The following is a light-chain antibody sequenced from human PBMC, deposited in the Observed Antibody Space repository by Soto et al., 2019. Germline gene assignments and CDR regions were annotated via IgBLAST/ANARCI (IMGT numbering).Light chain of an antibody. CDR1: QTSSSW. CDR2: KAS. Sequence: DIQMTQSPSTMSGSVGDRVTITCLASQTSSSWLAWYQQKPGKAPKLLIYKASTLKSGVPSRFSGSGSGTEFTLTISSLQPDDFATYYCQHYNSYSEAFGQGTKVDIK. V-gene: IGKV1-5*03. CDR3: QHYNSYSEA. J-gene: IGKJ1*01.